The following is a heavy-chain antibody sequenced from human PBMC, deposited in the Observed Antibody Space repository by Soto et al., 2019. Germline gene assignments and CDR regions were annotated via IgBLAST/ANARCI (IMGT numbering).Heavy chain of an antibody. CDR2: IRPYSGNT. CDR3: AMVDNYVTPTPQDV. J-gene: IGHJ6*02. Sequence: QVQLVKSGDEVRKPGSSVKVSCKASGYIFVNYGIAWVRQAPGQGLEWMGWIRPYSGNTHYASKVQGRLTMTTDTSTSTAYMELGSLTSDDTAVYYCAMVDNYVTPTPQDVWGQGTTVTVSS. D-gene: IGHD3-16*01. CDR1: GYIFVNYG. V-gene: IGHV1-18*01.